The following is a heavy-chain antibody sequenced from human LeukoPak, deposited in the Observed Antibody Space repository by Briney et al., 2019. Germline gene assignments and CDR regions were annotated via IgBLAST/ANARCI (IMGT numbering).Heavy chain of an antibody. CDR2: ISDRGST. CDR3: ARGRYRYGWHDC. CDR1: GGSIGTSDYY. D-gene: IGHD3-16*02. J-gene: IGHJ4*02. Sequence: SETLSLTCTVSGGSIGTSDYYWNWIRQHPGKCLEWIGFISDRGSTLYNPSLKSRVTISSDTSKTQFSLKLSSVTAADMAVYYCARGRYRYGWHDCWGQGTLVAVSS. V-gene: IGHV4-31*03.